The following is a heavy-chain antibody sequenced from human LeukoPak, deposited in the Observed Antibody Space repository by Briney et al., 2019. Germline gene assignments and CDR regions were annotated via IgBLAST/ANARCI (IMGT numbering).Heavy chain of an antibody. V-gene: IGHV4-61*01. D-gene: IGHD2-15*01. Sequence: SETLSLTCIVSGGSVSSGSYYWSWIRQPPGKGLEWIGDTYYGGNTDYNPSLKSRVTISIDTSKNQVSLKMNSVTAADTAVYYCARIWLKKGGYCSGGYCYFDYWGQGTLVTVSP. CDR1: GGSVSSGSYY. CDR2: TYYGGNT. J-gene: IGHJ4*02. CDR3: ARIWLKKGGYCSGGYCYFDY.